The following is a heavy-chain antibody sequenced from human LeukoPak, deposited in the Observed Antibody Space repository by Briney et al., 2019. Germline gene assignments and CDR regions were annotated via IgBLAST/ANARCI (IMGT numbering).Heavy chain of an antibody. J-gene: IGHJ4*02. D-gene: IGHD1/OR15-1a*01. CDR3: ARHVEHAAYFHH. CDR1: GVSISDFH. Sequence: MSSETLSLTCTVAGVSISDFHWSWLRQSPEKGLEWIGWITNSGDANYNPSLESRLAMSAETTKRQLSLRVTSVTDADTAVYYCARHVEHAAYFHHWGQGSLVSVSS. V-gene: IGHV4-59*08. CDR2: ITNSGDA.